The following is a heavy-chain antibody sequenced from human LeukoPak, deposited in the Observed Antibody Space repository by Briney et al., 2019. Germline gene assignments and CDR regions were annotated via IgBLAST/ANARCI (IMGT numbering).Heavy chain of an antibody. V-gene: IGHV3-33*01. CDR3: TRDSAKSFDD. Sequence: GGSLKLSCAASGFTFRNYGFHWVRQAPGKGLEWVAVIYHDGSYKFYADSVKGRFTFSRDNSKNTVFLEMNSLRGEDMAMYYCTRDSAKSFDDWGQGTLVTVSS. CDR2: IYHDGSYK. J-gene: IGHJ4*02. CDR1: GFTFRNYG. D-gene: IGHD4/OR15-4a*01.